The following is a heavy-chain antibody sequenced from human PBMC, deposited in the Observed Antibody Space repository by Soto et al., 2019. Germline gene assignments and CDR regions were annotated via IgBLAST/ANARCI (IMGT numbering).Heavy chain of an antibody. CDR3: ARGQRFSDWFDP. V-gene: IGHV4-4*07. Sequence: PSETLSLTCTVSGGAINSYYWTWIRQPAGKGLEWIGRIYSNGSTKYNPSLQSRVTMSLDTSKNQFSLRLTSVTAADTAVYYCARGQRFSDWFDPWGQGTLVTVSS. CDR1: GGAINSYY. J-gene: IGHJ5*02. CDR2: IYSNGST. D-gene: IGHD3-3*01.